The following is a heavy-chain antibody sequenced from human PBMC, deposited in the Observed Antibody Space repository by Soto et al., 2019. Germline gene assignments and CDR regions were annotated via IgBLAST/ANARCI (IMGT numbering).Heavy chain of an antibody. Sequence: SETLSVACIFSVVSITVGDYYWSWIRQARGKGSAWIGNIFYNGATSYNASLESRVTISLDRSKNQFSLKLDSVTAADTAVYYCARDRRVTNSSSPGDYYNYGLDVWGQGTPVTGSS. CDR3: ARDRRVTNSSSPGDYYNYGLDV. CDR1: VVSITVGDYY. D-gene: IGHD6-6*01. V-gene: IGHV4-30-4*01. J-gene: IGHJ6*01. CDR2: IFYNGAT.